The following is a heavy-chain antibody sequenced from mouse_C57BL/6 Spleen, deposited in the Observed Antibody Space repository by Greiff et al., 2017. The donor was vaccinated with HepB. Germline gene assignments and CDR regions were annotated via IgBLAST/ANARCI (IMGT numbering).Heavy chain of an antibody. CDR2: IHPSDSDT. D-gene: IGHD1-1*01. V-gene: IGHV1-74*01. J-gene: IGHJ4*01. Sequence: QVQLQQPGAELVKPGASVKVSCKASGYTFTSYWMHWVKQRPGQGLEWIGRIHPSDSDTNYNQKFKGKATLTVDKSSSTAYMQLSSLTSEDSAVYYCAMSHYYGSSSLYYAMDYWGQGTLVTVSS. CDR1: GYTFTSYW. CDR3: AMSHYYGSSSLYYAMDY.